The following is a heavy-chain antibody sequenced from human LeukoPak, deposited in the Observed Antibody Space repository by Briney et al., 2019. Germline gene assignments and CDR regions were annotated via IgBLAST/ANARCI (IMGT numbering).Heavy chain of an antibody. V-gene: IGHV3-33*01. CDR1: GFTFSRYG. D-gene: IGHD4/OR15-4a*01. CDR3: ARLTNDWFDP. Sequence: PGGSLRLSCGASGFTFSRYGMHWVRQAPGKGLEWVAIIWYDGSNKYYADSVKGRFTISRDNSKNTLYLQMNSLRAEDTAVYYCARLTNDWFDPWGQGTLVTVSS. CDR2: IWYDGSNK. J-gene: IGHJ5*02.